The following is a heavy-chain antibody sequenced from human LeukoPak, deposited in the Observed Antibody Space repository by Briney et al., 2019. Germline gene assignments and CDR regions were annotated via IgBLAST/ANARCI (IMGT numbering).Heavy chain of an antibody. CDR3: ARREWLVLGPFDY. Sequence: GSLRLSCAASGFTFSDYYMSWIRQAPGKGLEWIGSIYYSGSTYYNPSLKSRVTISVDTSKNQFSPKLSSVTAADTAVYYCARREWLVLGPFDYWGQGTLVTVSS. CDR1: GFTFSDYY. D-gene: IGHD6-19*01. CDR2: IYYSGST. V-gene: IGHV4-39*01. J-gene: IGHJ4*02.